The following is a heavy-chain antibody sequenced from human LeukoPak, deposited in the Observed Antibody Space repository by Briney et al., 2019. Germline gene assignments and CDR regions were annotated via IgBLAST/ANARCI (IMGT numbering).Heavy chain of an antibody. V-gene: IGHV3-33*01. Sequence: GGSLRLSCAASGFTFSSYGMHWVRQAPGKGLEWVAVIWYDGSNKYYADSVKGQFTITRDNSKNTLCLQVNSLRAEDTAVYYCARERITMVRGVTPFQHWGQGTLVTVSS. J-gene: IGHJ1*01. CDR1: GFTFSSYG. CDR3: ARERITMVRGVTPFQH. CDR2: IWYDGSNK. D-gene: IGHD3-10*01.